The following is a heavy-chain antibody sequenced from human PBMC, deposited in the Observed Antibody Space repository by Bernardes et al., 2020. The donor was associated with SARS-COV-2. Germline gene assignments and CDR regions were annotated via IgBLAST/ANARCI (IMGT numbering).Heavy chain of an antibody. CDR1: GFTFRSYA. CDR3: AKDPVTFTIFGVVDV. Sequence: VGSLILSCAGSGFTFRSYAMSWVRQAPGKGLEWVSTISSGGGSTYFADSVRGRFTISRDNSKNTLYLQMNSLRAEDTAVYYCAKDPVTFTIFGVVDVWGQGTTVTVSS. V-gene: IGHV3-23*01. CDR2: ISSGGGST. J-gene: IGHJ6*02. D-gene: IGHD3-3*01.